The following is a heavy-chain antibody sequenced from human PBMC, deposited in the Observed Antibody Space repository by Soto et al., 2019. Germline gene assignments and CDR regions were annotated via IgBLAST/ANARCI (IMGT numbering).Heavy chain of an antibody. Sequence: SGPTLVNPTQTLTLTCTFSGFSLTARGVGVGWIRQPPGKAPEWLALIYWDDDKRYSPSLNSRLTVTKDTSKNQVVLTMTNMDPVKTATFFFAQGYYYGSTIYWNIWFNPWGQETRVTFS. J-gene: IGHJ5*02. CDR2: IYWDDDK. CDR3: AQGYYYGSTIYWNIWFNP. CDR1: GFSLTARGVG. D-gene: IGHD3-10*01. V-gene: IGHV2-5*02.